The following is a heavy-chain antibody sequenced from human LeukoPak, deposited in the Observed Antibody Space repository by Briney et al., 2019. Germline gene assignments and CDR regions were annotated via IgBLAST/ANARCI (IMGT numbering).Heavy chain of an antibody. CDR3: AKGVGLHYYDSSGYLD. D-gene: IGHD3-22*01. Sequence: LSLTCTVSGGSISSSSYYWGWIRQPPGKGLEWVAVISYDGSNKYYADSVKGRFTISRDNSKNTLYLQMNSLRAEDTAVYYCAKGVGLHYYDSSGYLDWGQGTLVTVSS. J-gene: IGHJ4*02. V-gene: IGHV3-30*18. CDR1: GGSISSSS. CDR2: ISYDGSNK.